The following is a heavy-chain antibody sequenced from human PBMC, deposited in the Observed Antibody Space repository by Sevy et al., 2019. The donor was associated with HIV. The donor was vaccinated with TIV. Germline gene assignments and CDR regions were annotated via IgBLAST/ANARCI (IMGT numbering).Heavy chain of an antibody. V-gene: IGHV3-23*01. CDR3: AKGYCSGGSCPRDYYYYGMDV. CDR2: ISGSGRST. D-gene: IGHD2-15*01. CDR1: GFTFTSYA. J-gene: IGHJ6*02. Sequence: GGSRRLSCAASGFTFTSYAMNWVRQAPGKGLDWVSSISGSGRSTYYADSVEGRFTISRDNSKNTLSLQMNSLRADDTAVYYCAKGYCSGGSCPRDYYYYGMDVWGQGTTVTVSS.